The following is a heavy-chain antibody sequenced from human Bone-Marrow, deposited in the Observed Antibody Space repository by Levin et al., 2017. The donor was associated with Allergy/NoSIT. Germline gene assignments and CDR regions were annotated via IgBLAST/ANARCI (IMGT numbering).Heavy chain of an antibody. CDR1: GFTFSSYN. Sequence: GGSLRLSCAASGFTFSSYNMNWVRQAPGKGLEWVSYISSSSSTIYYADSVKGRFTISRDNAKKSLFLQMNSLRAEDTAVYYCARIGYTTGWTAYYGMDVWGQGTTVTVSS. CDR3: ARIGYTTGWTAYYGMDV. J-gene: IGHJ6*02. D-gene: IGHD6-19*01. CDR2: ISSSSSTI. V-gene: IGHV3-48*01.